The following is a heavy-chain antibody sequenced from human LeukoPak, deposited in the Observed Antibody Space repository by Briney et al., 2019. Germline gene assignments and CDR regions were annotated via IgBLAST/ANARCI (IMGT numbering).Heavy chain of an antibody. CDR2: ISCSGSNI. CDR3: ARDGGFCSGGSCRDAFDI. Sequence: GGALRQSCAACGCTYSDYYMSGMRQPRAREGAGVSYISCSGSNIYYADSVKGRFTISRDNAKNSRYLQMNSLRAEDTAVYYCARDGGFCSGGSCRDAFDIWGQGTMVTVSS. J-gene: IGHJ3*02. CDR1: GCTYSDYY. V-gene: IGHV3-11*01. D-gene: IGHD2-15*01.